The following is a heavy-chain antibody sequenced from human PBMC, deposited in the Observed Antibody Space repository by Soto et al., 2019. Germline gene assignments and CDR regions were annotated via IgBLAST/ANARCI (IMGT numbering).Heavy chain of an antibody. J-gene: IGHJ4*02. CDR3: ARQTLKYCSGGSCYPLGFDY. D-gene: IGHD2-15*01. V-gene: IGHV3-48*01. Sequence: GGSLRLSCAASGFTFSSYSMNWVRQAPGKGLEWVSYISSSSSTIYYADSVKGRFTISRDNAKNSLYLQMNSLRAEDTAVYYCARQTLKYCSGGSCYPLGFDYWGQGTLVTVSS. CDR1: GFTFSSYS. CDR2: ISSSSSTI.